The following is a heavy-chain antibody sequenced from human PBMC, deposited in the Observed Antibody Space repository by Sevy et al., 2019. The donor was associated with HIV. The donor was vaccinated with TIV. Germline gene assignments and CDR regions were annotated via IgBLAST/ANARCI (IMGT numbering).Heavy chain of an antibody. Sequence: ASVKVSCKASGYTFTGYYMHWVRQAPGQGLEWMGWINPNSGGTNYAQKFQGWVTMTRDTSISTAYMELSRLRSDDTAVYYCARGCYDFWSGYPRVDAFDIWGQGTMVTVSS. CDR3: ARGCYDFWSGYPRVDAFDI. CDR2: INPNSGGT. D-gene: IGHD3-3*01. J-gene: IGHJ3*02. CDR1: GYTFTGYY. V-gene: IGHV1-2*04.